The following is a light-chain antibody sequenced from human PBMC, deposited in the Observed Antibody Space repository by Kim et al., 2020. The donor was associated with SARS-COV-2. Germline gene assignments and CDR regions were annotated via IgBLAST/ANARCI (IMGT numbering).Light chain of an antibody. J-gene: IGKJ1*01. CDR2: GAS. CDR1: QSVSSN. Sequence: EIVMTQSPAALSMSPGERATLSCRASQSVSSNLAWYQQKPGQAPRLLIYGASTRATGIPDRFSGSGSGTEFTLTISSLQSEDFAAYYCQQYNNWPRTFGQGTKVDIK. V-gene: IGKV3-15*01. CDR3: QQYNNWPRT.